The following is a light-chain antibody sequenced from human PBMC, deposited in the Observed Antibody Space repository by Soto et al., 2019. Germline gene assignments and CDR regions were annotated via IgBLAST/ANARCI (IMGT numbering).Light chain of an antibody. V-gene: IGLV2-14*01. CDR2: EVS. Sequence: QSALTQPASVSGSPGQSVTISCTGASSDVGAYEHVSWYQQHPGKAPKLMIYEVSNRPSGVSNRFSGSKSGNTASLTISGLQAEDEADYYCSSYTSSSTYVFGTGTKVTVL. J-gene: IGLJ1*01. CDR1: SSDVGAYEH. CDR3: SSYTSSSTYV.